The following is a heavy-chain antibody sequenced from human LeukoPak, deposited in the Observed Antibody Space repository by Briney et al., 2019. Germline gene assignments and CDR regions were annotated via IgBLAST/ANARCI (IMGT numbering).Heavy chain of an antibody. CDR1: GYTFTSYG. CDR3: ARSATGYYYYGMDV. D-gene: IGHD2-15*01. J-gene: IGHJ6*02. V-gene: IGHV1-18*01. CDR2: ISAYKGNT. Sequence: GASVKVSCKASGYTFTSYGISRVRQAPGQGLEWMGWISAYKGNTNYAQKLQGRVTMTTDTSTSTAYMELRSLRSDDTAVYYCARSATGYYYYGMDVWGQGTTVTVSS.